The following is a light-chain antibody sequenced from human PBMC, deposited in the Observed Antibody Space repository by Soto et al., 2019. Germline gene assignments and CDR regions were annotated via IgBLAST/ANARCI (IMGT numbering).Light chain of an antibody. CDR3: QHYESSVT. CDR2: GAS. Sequence: EVVLTQSAGSLSFSPGEGATLSCSASQSVSSSFFAGYQQKPVHAPSLLIYGASRRATGVPDRFSGSGSGTDFTLSISRLEPDDFAVFSCQHYESSVTFDQRTKVDIK. V-gene: IGKV3-20*01. CDR1: QSVSSSF. J-gene: IGKJ1*01.